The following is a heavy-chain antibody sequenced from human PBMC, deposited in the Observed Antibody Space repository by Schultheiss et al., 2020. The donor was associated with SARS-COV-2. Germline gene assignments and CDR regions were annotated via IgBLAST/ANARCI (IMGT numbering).Heavy chain of an antibody. V-gene: IGHV3-30*02. D-gene: IGHD2-21*02. J-gene: IGHJ4*02. Sequence: GGSLRLSCAASGFTFSSYGMHWVRQAPGKGLEWVAVIWYDGSNKYYADSVKGRFTISRDNSKNTLYLQMNSLTTEDTAVYYCAKDRCRLGDCYFDYWGQGTLVTGSS. CDR1: GFTFSSYG. CDR2: IWYDGSNK. CDR3: AKDRCRLGDCYFDY.